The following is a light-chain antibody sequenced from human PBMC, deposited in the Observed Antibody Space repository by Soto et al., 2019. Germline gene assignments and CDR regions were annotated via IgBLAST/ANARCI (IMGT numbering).Light chain of an antibody. V-gene: IGLV2-8*02. CDR2: EVY. Sequence: QSVLTQPPSASRSPGQSVTISCTGTSSDVGGYNYVSWYQHHPDKAPKLIIYEVYKRPSGVPDRFSGSKSGNTASLTVSGLQAEDEAEYYCSSYAASDSFVVFGGGTKVTVL. CDR3: SSYAASDSFVV. J-gene: IGLJ2*01. CDR1: SSDVGGYNY.